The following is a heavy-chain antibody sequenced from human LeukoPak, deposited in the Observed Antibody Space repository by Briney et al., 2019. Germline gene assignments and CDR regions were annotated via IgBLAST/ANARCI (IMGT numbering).Heavy chain of an antibody. D-gene: IGHD3-22*01. CDR2: ISAYNGNT. CDR3: ARVTADHYYDSSGYYY. CDR1: GYTFTSYG. V-gene: IGHV1-18*01. J-gene: IGHJ4*02. Sequence: ASVNVSCKASGYTFTSYGISWVRQAPGQGLEWMGWISAYNGNTNYAQKLQGRVTMTTDTSTSTAYMELRSLRSDDTAVYYCARVTADHYYDSSGYYYWGQGTLVTVSS.